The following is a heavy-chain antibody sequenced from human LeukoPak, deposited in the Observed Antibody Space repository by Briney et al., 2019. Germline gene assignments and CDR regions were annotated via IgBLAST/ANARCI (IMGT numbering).Heavy chain of an antibody. Sequence: GGSLRLSCAASGFTFSSYGMHWVRQAPGKGLEWVAVISYDGSNKYYADSVKGRFTISRDNSKNTLYLQMNSLRAEDTAVYYCAKDLDYWGQGTLVTVSS. V-gene: IGHV3-30*18. CDR2: ISYDGSNK. CDR1: GFTFSSYG. J-gene: IGHJ4*02. CDR3: AKDLDY.